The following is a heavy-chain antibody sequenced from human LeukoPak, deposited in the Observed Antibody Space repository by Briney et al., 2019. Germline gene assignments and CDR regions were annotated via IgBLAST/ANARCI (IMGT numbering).Heavy chain of an antibody. CDR3: ARGYYDSSGLDY. V-gene: IGHV3-30*04. CDR1: GFTFSSYA. CDR2: ISYDGSNK. J-gene: IGHJ4*02. D-gene: IGHD3-22*01. Sequence: GRSLRLSCAASGFTFSSYAMHWVRQAPGKGLEWVAVISYDGSNKYYADSVKGRFTISRDNSKNTLYLQMNSLRAEDTAVYYCARGYYDSSGLDYWGQGTLVTVSS.